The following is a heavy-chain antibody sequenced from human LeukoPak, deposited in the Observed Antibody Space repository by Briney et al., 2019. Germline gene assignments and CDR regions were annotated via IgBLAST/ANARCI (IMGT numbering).Heavy chain of an antibody. CDR1: GFTFSSYG. V-gene: IGHV3-30*02. CDR2: IRYDRSNK. D-gene: IGHD6-13*01. Sequence: PGGSLRLSCAASGFTFSSYGMHWVRQAPGKGLEWVAFIRYDRSNKYYADSVKGRFTISRDNSKNTLYLQMNSLRAEDTAVYYCAKDRVLGAAAWFFDYWGQGTLVTVSS. CDR3: AKDRVLGAAAWFFDY. J-gene: IGHJ4*02.